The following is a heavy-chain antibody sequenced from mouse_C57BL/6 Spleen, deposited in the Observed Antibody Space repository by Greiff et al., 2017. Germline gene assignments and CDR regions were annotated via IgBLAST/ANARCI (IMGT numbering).Heavy chain of an antibody. CDR2: INYDGSST. V-gene: IGHV5-16*01. CDR1: GFTFSDYY. CDR3: ARDLRYGNSYWYFDV. Sequence: EVQRVESEGGLVQPGSSMKLSCTASGFTFSDYYMAWVRQVPEKGLEWVANINYDGSSTYYLDSLKSRFIISRDNAKNILYLQMSSLKSEDTATYYCARDLRYGNSYWYFDVWGTGTTVTVSS. D-gene: IGHD2-1*01. J-gene: IGHJ1*03.